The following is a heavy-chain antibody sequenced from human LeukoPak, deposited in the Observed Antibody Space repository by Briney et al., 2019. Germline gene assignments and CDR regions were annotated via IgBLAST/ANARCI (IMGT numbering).Heavy chain of an antibody. J-gene: IGHJ4*02. D-gene: IGHD3-22*01. CDR2: INSDGSST. V-gene: IGHV3-74*01. CDR1: GFTFSSYW. CDR3: ARGSGYYSGLVDY. Sequence: PGGSLRLSCAASGFTFSSYWMHWVRQAPGKGLVWVSRINSDGSSTSYADSVKGRFTISRDNAKNTLYLQMNSLRAEDTAVYYCARGSGYYSGLVDYWGQGTLVTVSS.